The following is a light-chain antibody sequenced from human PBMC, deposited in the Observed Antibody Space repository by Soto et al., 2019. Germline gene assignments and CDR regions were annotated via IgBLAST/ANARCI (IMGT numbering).Light chain of an antibody. CDR3: CSYAGTYTFYV. CDR1: SSDVGGYDY. Sequence: QSVLTQPRSVSGSPGHSVTISCTGTSSDVGGYDYVSWYQQHPGKAPKLMIYNVTKRPSGVPDRFSGSRSGNTASLTISGLQAEDDADYYCCSYAGTYTFYVFGTG. J-gene: IGLJ1*01. CDR2: NVT. V-gene: IGLV2-11*01.